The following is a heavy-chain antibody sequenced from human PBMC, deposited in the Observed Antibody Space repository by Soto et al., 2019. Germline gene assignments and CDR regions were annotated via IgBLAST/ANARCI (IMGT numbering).Heavy chain of an antibody. Sequence: TLSLTCTVSGGSILNGGHYWTWIRQPPGKGLEWIGKIFFSGNTHYNTALKSRLSFSVDRAKNQFSLNLTSVTAADTAIYYCARDNYGGMLDCWGPGTLVTVSS. V-gene: IGHV4-31*03. CDR1: GGSILNGGHY. D-gene: IGHD4-17*01. CDR2: IFFSGNT. CDR3: ARDNYGGMLDC. J-gene: IGHJ4*02.